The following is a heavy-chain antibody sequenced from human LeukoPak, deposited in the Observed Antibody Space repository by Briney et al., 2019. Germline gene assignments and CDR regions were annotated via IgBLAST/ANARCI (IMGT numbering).Heavy chain of an antibody. CDR2: FDPEDGET. V-gene: IGHV1-24*01. D-gene: IGHD3-3*01. Sequence: ASVKVSCKVSGYTLTELSMHWVRQAPGKGLEWMGGFDPEDGETIYAQKFQGRVTMTEDTSTDTAYMELSSLRSEDTAVYYCAAAYYDFWSGNEDYYGMDVWGQGTTVTVSS. J-gene: IGHJ6*02. CDR3: AAAYYDFWSGNEDYYGMDV. CDR1: GYTLTELS.